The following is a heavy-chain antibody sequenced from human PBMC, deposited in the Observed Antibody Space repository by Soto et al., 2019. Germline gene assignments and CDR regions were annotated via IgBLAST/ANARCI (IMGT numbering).Heavy chain of an antibody. J-gene: IGHJ6*02. CDR2: INAGNGNT. D-gene: IGHD2-15*01. Sequence: QVQLVQSGAEVKKPGASVKVSCKASGYTFTSYAMHWVRQAPGQRLEGMGWINAGNGNTKYSQKFQGRVTITRDTSASTAYMELSSLRSEDTAVYYCARDHIVVVVAATLGMDVWGQGTTVTVSS. CDR3: ARDHIVVVVAATLGMDV. V-gene: IGHV1-3*01. CDR1: GYTFTSYA.